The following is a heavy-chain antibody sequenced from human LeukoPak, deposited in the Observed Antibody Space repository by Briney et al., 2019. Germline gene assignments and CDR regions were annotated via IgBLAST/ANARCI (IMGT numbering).Heavy chain of an antibody. CDR1: GGSISSYY. CDR2: IYYSGST. V-gene: IGHV4-59*01. CDR3: ARDQGGLDY. Sequence: SETLSLTCTVSGGSISSYYWSWIRQPPGKGLEWIGYIYYSGSTNYNPSLKSRVTISVDTSKNQFSLKLSSVTAAGTAVYYCARDQGGLDYWGQGTLVTVSS. J-gene: IGHJ4*02.